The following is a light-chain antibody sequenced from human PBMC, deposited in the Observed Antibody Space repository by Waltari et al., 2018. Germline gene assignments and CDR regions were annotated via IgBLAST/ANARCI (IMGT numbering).Light chain of an antibody. Sequence: SYEVTQPPSVSVSPGQTANITCPGDKFGDRYTCLYPQKPGHSPLLVIYQDKKRPSGIPERFSGSNSGNTATLTISGTQAPDEGDYYCQAWDNSVGVVFGGGTKLTVL. CDR1: KFGDRY. CDR2: QDK. J-gene: IGLJ2*01. CDR3: QAWDNSVGVV. V-gene: IGLV3-1*01.